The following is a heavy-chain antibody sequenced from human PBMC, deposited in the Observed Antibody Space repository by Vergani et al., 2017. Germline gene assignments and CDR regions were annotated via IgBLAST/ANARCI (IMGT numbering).Heavy chain of an antibody. J-gene: IGHJ4*02. CDR1: GFTFSSYW. CDR3: TSGGYGDYLYGY. D-gene: IGHD4-17*01. V-gene: IGHV3-74*01. Sequence: EVQLVESGGGLVQPGGSLRLSCAASGFTFSSYWMHWVRQAPGKGLVWVSRINSDGSSTSYADSVKGRFTISRDNAKNTLYLQMNSLKTEDTAVYYCTSGGYGDYLYGYWGQGTLVTVSS. CDR2: INSDGSST.